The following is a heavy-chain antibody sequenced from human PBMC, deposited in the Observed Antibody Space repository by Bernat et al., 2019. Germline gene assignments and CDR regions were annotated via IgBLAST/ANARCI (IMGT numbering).Heavy chain of an antibody. CDR1: GFTFSTYG. J-gene: IGHJ6*03. CDR3: ARDGLYYARSSYMAV. CDR2: INDVSSHI. Sequence: EVQLVESGGGLVKPGGSLRLSCSASGFTFSTYGMNWVRQAPGKGLEWISYINDVSSHIYYADSVRGRFTISRDNAKNSLYLQMNSLRDEDTAVYYCARDGLYYARSSYMAVWGKGTTVTVSS. D-gene: IGHD3-16*01. V-gene: IGHV3-21*05.